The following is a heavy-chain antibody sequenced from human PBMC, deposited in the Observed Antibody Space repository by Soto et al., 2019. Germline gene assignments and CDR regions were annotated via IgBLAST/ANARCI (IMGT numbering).Heavy chain of an antibody. D-gene: IGHD4-4*01. CDR1: GYTLTELS. V-gene: IGHV1-24*01. J-gene: IGHJ4*02. Sequence: ASVKVSCKVSGYTLTELSMHWVRQAPGKGLEWMGGFDPEDGETIYAQKFQGRVTMTEDTSTDTAYMELSSLRSEDTAVYYCATGNPTTVTPLNYFDYWGQGTLVNVSS. CDR2: FDPEDGET. CDR3: ATGNPTTVTPLNYFDY.